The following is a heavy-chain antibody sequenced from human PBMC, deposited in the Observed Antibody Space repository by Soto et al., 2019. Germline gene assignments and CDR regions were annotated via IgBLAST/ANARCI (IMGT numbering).Heavy chain of an antibody. CDR3: ARASGYVSGWYHDY. J-gene: IGHJ4*02. CDR2: LIPILGTT. Sequence: ASVKVSCKASGGTFSSDAVSWLRQAPGQGLEWMGGLIPILGTTHYAQKFQGRVTITADESTNTAYMELSSLRSDDTAVYYCARASGYVSGWYHDYWGQGTRVTVSS. V-gene: IGHV1-69*13. D-gene: IGHD6-19*01. CDR1: GGTFSSDA.